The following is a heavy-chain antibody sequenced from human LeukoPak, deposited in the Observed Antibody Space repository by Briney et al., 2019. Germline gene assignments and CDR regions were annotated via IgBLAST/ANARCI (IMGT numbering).Heavy chain of an antibody. D-gene: IGHD6-13*01. CDR1: GYTFTSHY. J-gene: IGHJ4*02. CDR2: INPSGGST. CDR3: AAAASPWYFDY. Sequence: GASVKVSCKASGYTFTSHYMHWVRQAPGQGLEWMGIINPSGGSTGYAQKFQGRVTMTRDTSTSTVYMELSSLRSEDTAVYYGAAAASPWYFDYWGQGTLVTVSS. V-gene: IGHV1-46*01.